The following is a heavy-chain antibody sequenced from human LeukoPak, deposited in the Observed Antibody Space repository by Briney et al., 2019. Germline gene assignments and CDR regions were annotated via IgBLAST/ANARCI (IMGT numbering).Heavy chain of an antibody. J-gene: IGHJ4*02. CDR3: ARDRGEQWLTQRNYYFDY. Sequence: ASVKVSCKASGYTFTDYYIHWVRQTPGQGLEWMGWIHSKTGGATYAQKFQGRVTMTRDTSTSTVQMELGSLKSDDTAVYYCARDRGEQWLTQRNYYFDYWGQGSLVTVSS. D-gene: IGHD6-19*01. V-gene: IGHV1-2*02. CDR2: IHSKTGGA. CDR1: GYTFTDYY.